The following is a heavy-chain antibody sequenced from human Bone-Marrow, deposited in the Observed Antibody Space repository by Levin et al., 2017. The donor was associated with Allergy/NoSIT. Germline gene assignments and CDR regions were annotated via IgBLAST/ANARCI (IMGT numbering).Heavy chain of an antibody. CDR2: IYSGGST. D-gene: IGHD3-10*01. CDR1: GFTVSSNY. J-gene: IGHJ3*02. CDR3: ARADYNGSGSYYGAFDI. Sequence: LSLTCAASGFTVSSNYMSWVRQAPGKGLEWVSVIYSGGSTYYADSVKGRFTISRDNSKNTLYLQMNSLRAEDTAVYYCARADYNGSGSYYGAFDIWGQGTMVTVSS. V-gene: IGHV3-66*02.